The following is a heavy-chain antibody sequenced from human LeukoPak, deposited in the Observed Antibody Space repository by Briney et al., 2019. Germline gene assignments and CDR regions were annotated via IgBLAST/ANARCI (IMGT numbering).Heavy chain of an antibody. D-gene: IGHD3-22*01. J-gene: IGHJ3*02. V-gene: IGHV3-7*01. Sequence: PGGSLRLSCAASGFTFSSYWMSWVRQAPGKGLEWVANIKQDGSEKYYVDSVKGRFTISRDNAKNSLYLQMNSLRAEDTAVYYCARDLIVVVTNHASDIWGQGTMVTVSS. CDR3: ARDLIVVVTNHASDI. CDR1: GFTFSSYW. CDR2: IKQDGSEK.